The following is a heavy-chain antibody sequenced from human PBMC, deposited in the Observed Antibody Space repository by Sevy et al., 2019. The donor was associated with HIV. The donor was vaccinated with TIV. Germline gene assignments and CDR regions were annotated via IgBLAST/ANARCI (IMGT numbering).Heavy chain of an antibody. CDR1: GFSFSNYA. CDR2: LIGGGSRT. Sequence: GGSLRLSCAASGFSFSNYAMSWVRQAPGKGLEWVSTLIGGGSRTYYADSVRGRFTIPRDHSRNILYLQMNGLRAEDTAVYYCAKRRVQSGLSGGGANYGWDVCGQGTTVTVSS. J-gene: IGHJ6*02. V-gene: IGHV3-23*01. D-gene: IGHD2-8*02. CDR3: AKRRVQSGLSGGGANYGWDV.